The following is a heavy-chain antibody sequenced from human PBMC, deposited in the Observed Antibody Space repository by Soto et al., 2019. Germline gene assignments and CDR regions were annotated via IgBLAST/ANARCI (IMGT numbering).Heavy chain of an antibody. D-gene: IGHD3-10*01. J-gene: IGHJ4*02. CDR2: INPNHGGT. CDR1: GYTFSDYY. V-gene: IGHV1-2*02. Sequence: GASVKVSCKASGYTFSDYYIHWVRQAPGQGLEWMGWINPNHGGTNYAQRFQGRVTMTEESSADTPYMELSSLRSEDTAVYYCAIEVRRSNQFDHWGQGTMVTVSS. CDR3: AIEVRRSNQFDH.